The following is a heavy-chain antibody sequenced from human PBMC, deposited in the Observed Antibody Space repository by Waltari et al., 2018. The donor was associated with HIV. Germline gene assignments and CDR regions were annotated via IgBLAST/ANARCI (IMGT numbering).Heavy chain of an antibody. Sequence: QLLLQESGPGLMKPSETLALTCRVSGYSIGHGYYWGWIRQPPGEGLEWIATIHQSGRSYYNPSLKSRVTISVDTSTNEFSLKVNSVTAADTAVYYCARLDYGSGTPDIYVMDVWGQGTSVTVSS. J-gene: IGHJ6*02. D-gene: IGHD3-10*01. V-gene: IGHV4-38-2*02. CDR3: ARLDYGSGTPDIYVMDV. CDR2: IHQSGRS. CDR1: GYSIGHGYY.